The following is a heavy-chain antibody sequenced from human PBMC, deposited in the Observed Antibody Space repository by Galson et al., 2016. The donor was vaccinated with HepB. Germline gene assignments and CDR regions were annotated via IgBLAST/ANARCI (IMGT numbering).Heavy chain of an antibody. CDR2: TYYRSKWYN. CDR1: GDSVSSNSAA. Sequence: CAISGDSVSSNSAAWNWIRQSPSRGLEWLGRTYYRSKWYNDYAVSVKSRITINPDTSKNQFSLQLNSVTPEDTAVYYCARVHQGWYACYFDYWGQGTLVTVSS. CDR3: ARVHQGWYACYFDY. D-gene: IGHD6-19*01. J-gene: IGHJ4*02. V-gene: IGHV6-1*01.